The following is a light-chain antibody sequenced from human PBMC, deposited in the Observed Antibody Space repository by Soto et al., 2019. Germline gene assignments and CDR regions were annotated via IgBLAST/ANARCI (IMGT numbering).Light chain of an antibody. V-gene: IGKV1-5*03. Sequence: DIQVTQSPSTLSASVGDRVTITCRASQNINNWLAWYQQKPGKAPKLLIYKASTLNSGIPARFSGNGSGTDFTLTISSLQPDDFASYYCQVYNTYFGPGTTVDI. CDR2: KAS. CDR1: QNINNW. CDR3: QVYNTY. J-gene: IGKJ3*01.